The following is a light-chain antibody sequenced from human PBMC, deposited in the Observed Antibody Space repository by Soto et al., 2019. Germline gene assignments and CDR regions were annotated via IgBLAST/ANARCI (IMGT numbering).Light chain of an antibody. CDR2: DVS. V-gene: IGLV2-11*01. CDR1: SSDVGGYNY. Sequence: QSVLTQPPSVSGSPGQSVTISCTGTSSDVGGYNYVSWYRQHPGKAPKLMIYDVSKRPSGVPDRFSGSKSGNTASLTISGLQAEDEADYYCCSYAGSYTYVFGTRTKVTVL. J-gene: IGLJ1*01. CDR3: CSYAGSYTYV.